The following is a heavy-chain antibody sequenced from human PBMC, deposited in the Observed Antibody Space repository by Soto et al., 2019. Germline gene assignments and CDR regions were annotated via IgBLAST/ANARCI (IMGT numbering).Heavy chain of an antibody. Sequence: GGSLRLSCAASGFSFSDYYMGWIRQAPGKGLEWVSYISTSGSTIYYADSVRGRFTISRDNAKNSLYLQMSSLRADDTAVYYCASGYCSSASCYKYFQHWGQGTLVTVSS. D-gene: IGHD2-2*02. J-gene: IGHJ1*01. CDR1: GFSFSDYY. CDR2: ISTSGSTI. CDR3: ASGYCSSASCYKYFQH. V-gene: IGHV3-11*01.